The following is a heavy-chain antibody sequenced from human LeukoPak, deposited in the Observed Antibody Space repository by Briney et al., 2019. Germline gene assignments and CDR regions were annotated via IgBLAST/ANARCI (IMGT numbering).Heavy chain of an antibody. D-gene: IGHD3-3*01. J-gene: IGHJ4*02. CDR2: IIIAGDT. Sequence: GGSLRLSCAASGFTLSGNDMHWVRQVTGKGLEWVSGIIIAGDTYYPDSVKGRFSISRENAKNSLYLRMNSLRAEDTAVYYCARGRHISGYYSTFFDYWGQGALVTVSS. CDR3: ARGRHISGYYSTFFDY. CDR1: GFTLSGND. V-gene: IGHV3-13*01.